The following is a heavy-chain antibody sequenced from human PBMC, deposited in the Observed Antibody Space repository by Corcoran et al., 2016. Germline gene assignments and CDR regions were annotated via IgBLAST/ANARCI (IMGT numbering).Heavy chain of an antibody. V-gene: IGHV4-39*01. Sequence: QLQLQESGPGLVKPSETLSLIYTVSGGSIGSRSYYWGWIRLPPGKGLEWIGSVYFSGDTYYNPSLKSRLTISVDTSKNQFSLELSPVTAADTAVYYCARHSGMTTASFFFDSWGQGTAVTVSS. CDR1: GGSIGSRSYY. J-gene: IGHJ4*02. D-gene: IGHD3-10*01. CDR2: VYFSGDT. CDR3: ARHSGMTTASFFFDS.